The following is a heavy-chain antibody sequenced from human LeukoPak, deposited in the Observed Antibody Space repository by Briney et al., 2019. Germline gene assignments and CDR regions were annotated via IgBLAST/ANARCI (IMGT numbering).Heavy chain of an antibody. D-gene: IGHD4-11*01. CDR1: GDSINSYY. J-gene: IGHJ5*01. Sequence: SETLSLTCSVSGDSINSYYWSWIRQPPGKGLEWLGYIYYRGSANYNPSLKSRVTISIDTSKNQFSLKLTSVTAADTAVYYCARLLHDWFDSWGQGTLVTVSS. V-gene: IGHV4-59*08. CDR2: IYYRGSA. CDR3: ARLLHDWFDS.